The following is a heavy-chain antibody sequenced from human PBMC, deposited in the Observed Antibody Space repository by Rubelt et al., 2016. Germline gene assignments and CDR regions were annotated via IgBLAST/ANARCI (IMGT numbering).Heavy chain of an antibody. CDR2: INHSGST. V-gene: IGHV4-34*01. CDR3: ARGLSRSSYYYYMDV. D-gene: IGHD6-6*01. J-gene: IGHJ6*03. Sequence: IRQPPGKGLEWIGEINHSGSTNYNPSLKSRVTISVDTSKNQFSLKLSSVTAADTAVYYCARGLSRSSYYYYMDVWGKGTTVTVSS.